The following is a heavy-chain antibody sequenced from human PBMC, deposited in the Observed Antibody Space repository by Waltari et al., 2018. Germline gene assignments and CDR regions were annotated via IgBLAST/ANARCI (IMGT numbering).Heavy chain of an antibody. CDR2: IIPILGIA. J-gene: IGHJ6*02. CDR3: AREGDPHAYDFWSGYGMDV. Sequence: QVQLVQSGAEVKKPGSSVKVSCKASGGTFSSYAISWVRQAPGQGLEWMGRIIPILGIANYAQKFQGRVTITADKSTSTAYMELSSLRSEDTAVYYCAREGDPHAYDFWSGYGMDVWGQGTTVTVSS. CDR1: GGTFSSYA. D-gene: IGHD3-3*01. V-gene: IGHV1-69*09.